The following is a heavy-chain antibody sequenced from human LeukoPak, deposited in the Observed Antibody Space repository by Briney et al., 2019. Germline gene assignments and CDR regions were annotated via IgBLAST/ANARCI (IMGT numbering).Heavy chain of an antibody. J-gene: IGHJ6*02. Sequence: PGGSLRLSCAASGFTFSSYRMNWVRQAPGKGLEWVSSISSSSSYIYYADSVKGRFTISRDNAKNPLYLQMNSLRAEDTAVYYCARVTPSYYDILTGYYSLYYYYGMDVWGQGTTVTVSS. CDR2: ISSSSSYI. CDR1: GFTFSSYR. CDR3: ARVTPSYYDILTGYYSLYYYYGMDV. D-gene: IGHD3-9*01. V-gene: IGHV3-21*01.